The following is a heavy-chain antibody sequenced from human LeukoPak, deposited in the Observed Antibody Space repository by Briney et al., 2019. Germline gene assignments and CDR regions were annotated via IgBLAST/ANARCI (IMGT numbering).Heavy chain of an antibody. Sequence: GGSLRLSCAGSGFTFSSFAMHWVRQAPGKGLEWVAVISYDGSHKYYADSVKGRFTISRDNSKNTLYLQMNSLRAEDTAVYYCAKYVTFPDYFDYWGQGTLVTVSS. D-gene: IGHD3-16*01. CDR2: ISYDGSHK. CDR1: GFTFSSFA. V-gene: IGHV3-30-3*02. CDR3: AKYVTFPDYFDY. J-gene: IGHJ4*02.